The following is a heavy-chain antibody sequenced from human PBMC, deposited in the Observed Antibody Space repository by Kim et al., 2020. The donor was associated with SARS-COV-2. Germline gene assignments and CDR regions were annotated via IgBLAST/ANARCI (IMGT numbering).Heavy chain of an antibody. D-gene: IGHD3-10*01. J-gene: IGHJ4*02. CDR3: AALAAITMDDY. CDR2: INQAGSEK. CDR1: GFPFSGYW. Sequence: GGSLRLSCVGSGFPFSGYWMSWVRQAPGKGLEWVATINQAGSEKFYVDSVKGRFTISRDNAKNSLYLQMNSLRAEDTALYYCAALAAITMDDYWGQGTLVTVSS. V-gene: IGHV3-7*01.